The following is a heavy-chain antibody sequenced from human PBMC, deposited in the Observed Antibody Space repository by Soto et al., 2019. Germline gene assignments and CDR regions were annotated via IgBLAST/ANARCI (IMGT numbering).Heavy chain of an antibody. CDR1: GFTFSNYN. Sequence: GGSLRLSCTASGFTFSNYNMNWVRQAPGKGLEWVSYISSSSSTIYYADSVKGRFTISRDNAKNSLYLQMNSLRDEDTAVYYCAREAYYDFWSGNNWFDPWGQGTLVTVSS. D-gene: IGHD3-3*01. CDR3: AREAYYDFWSGNNWFDP. J-gene: IGHJ5*02. V-gene: IGHV3-48*02. CDR2: ISSSSSTI.